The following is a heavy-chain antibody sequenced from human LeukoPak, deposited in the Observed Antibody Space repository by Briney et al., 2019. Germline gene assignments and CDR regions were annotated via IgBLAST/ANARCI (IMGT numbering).Heavy chain of an antibody. CDR3: ARDEVVGEIDY. CDR1: GFTFSSYG. Sequence: GGSLRLSCAASGFTFSSYGMHWVRQAPGKGLERVAVIWYDGSNKYYADSVKGRFTISRDNSKNTLYLQMNSLRAEDTAVYYCARDEVVGEIDYWGQGTLVTVSS. CDR2: IWYDGSNK. V-gene: IGHV3-33*01. D-gene: IGHD1-26*01. J-gene: IGHJ4*02.